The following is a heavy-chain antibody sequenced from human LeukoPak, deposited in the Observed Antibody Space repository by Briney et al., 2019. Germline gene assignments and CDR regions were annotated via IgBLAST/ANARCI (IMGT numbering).Heavy chain of an antibody. CDR2: IIPLLGTP. J-gene: IGHJ6*02. CDR3: AEDSSMVTTRAPYYYYYLDV. Sequence: SVKVSCKASGYTFTSYAISWVRQAPGQGLEWMGGIIPLLGTPNYAQKFQGRVTITADDSTSTAYMELTSLRSEDTAVYYCAEDSSMVTTRAPYYYYYLDVWGQGTTVTVSS. CDR1: GYTFTSYA. D-gene: IGHD4-17*01. V-gene: IGHV1-69*13.